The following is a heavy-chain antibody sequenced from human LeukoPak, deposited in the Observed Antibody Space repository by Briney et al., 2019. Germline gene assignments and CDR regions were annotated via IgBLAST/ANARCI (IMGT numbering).Heavy chain of an antibody. V-gene: IGHV1-46*01. CDR3: ARGVLLWFGDQGGNWFDP. CDR2: INPSGGST. D-gene: IGHD3-10*01. CDR1: GYTFTSYD. J-gene: IGHJ5*02. Sequence: ASVKVSCKASGYTFTSYDINWVRQAPGQGLEWMGIINPSGGSTSYAQKFQGRVTMTRDMSTSTVYMELSSLRSEDTAVYYCARGVLLWFGDQGGNWFDPWGQGTLVAVSS.